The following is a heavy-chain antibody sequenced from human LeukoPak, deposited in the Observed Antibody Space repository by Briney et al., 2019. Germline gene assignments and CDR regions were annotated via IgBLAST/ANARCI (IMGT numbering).Heavy chain of an antibody. CDR3: ARDGTAVAAIHDAFDI. Sequence: SETLSLTCTVSGGSISSYYWSWIRQPAGKGLEWIGRIYTSGSTNYNPSLKSRVTMSVDTSKNQFSLKLSSVTAADTAVYYCARDGTAVAAIHDAFDIWGQGTMVTVSS. CDR2: IYTSGST. J-gene: IGHJ3*02. D-gene: IGHD2-15*01. CDR1: GGSISSYY. V-gene: IGHV4-4*07.